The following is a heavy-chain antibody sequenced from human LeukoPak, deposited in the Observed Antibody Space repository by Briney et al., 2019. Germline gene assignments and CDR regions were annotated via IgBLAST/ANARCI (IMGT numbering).Heavy chain of an antibody. CDR1: GFTFSSYA. D-gene: IGHD4-17*01. CDR2: ISYDGSNK. Sequence: GGSLRLSCAASGFTFSSYAMHWVRQAPGKGLEWVAVISYDGSNKYYADSVKGRFTISRDNSKNTLYLRMNSLRAEDTAVYYCASPVYGDYRLYYYYGMDVWGQGTTVTVSS. V-gene: IGHV3-30*01. CDR3: ASPVYGDYRLYYYYGMDV. J-gene: IGHJ6*02.